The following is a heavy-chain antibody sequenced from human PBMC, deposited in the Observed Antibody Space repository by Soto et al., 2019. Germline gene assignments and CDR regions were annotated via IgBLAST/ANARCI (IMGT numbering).Heavy chain of an antibody. D-gene: IGHD3-10*01. J-gene: IGHJ4*02. CDR2: LGAGGDT. CDR1: GFTVSSYD. Sequence: EVQLVECGGGLVQPGGSLRLACAASGFTVSSYDMHWVRHVTGKGLEWVSTLGAGGDTYFPDSVKGRFTISRDHAKNSLYLQMNNLGAGDTAVYYCARGTMVRGTLDPGISGPLDYWGQGTLVAVSS. V-gene: IGHV3-13*01. CDR3: ARGTMVRGTLDPGISGPLDY.